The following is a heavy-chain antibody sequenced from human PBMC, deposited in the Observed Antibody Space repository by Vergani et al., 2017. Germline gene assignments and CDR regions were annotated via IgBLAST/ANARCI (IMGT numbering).Heavy chain of an antibody. CDR1: NGSISSSSYY. CDR3: VSQNYYYYMDV. CDR2: IYYSGST. V-gene: IGHV4-39*01. J-gene: IGHJ6*03. Sequence: QVQLQESGPGLVKPSETLSLTCIVSNGSISSSSYYWGWIRQPPGKGLEWIGSIYYSGSTYYNPSLESRISISVDTSKNQFSLMLTSVTAADTAVYYCVSQNYYYYMDVWGKXP.